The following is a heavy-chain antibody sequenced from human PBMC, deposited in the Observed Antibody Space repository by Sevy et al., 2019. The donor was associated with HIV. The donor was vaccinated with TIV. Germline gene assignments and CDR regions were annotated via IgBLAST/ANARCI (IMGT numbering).Heavy chain of an antibody. V-gene: IGHV4-39*01. D-gene: IGHD4-17*01. CDR1: GGSISSSSYY. J-gene: IGHJ3*02. Sequence: SETLSLTCTVSGGSISSSSYYWGWIRQPPGKGLEWIGSIYYSGSTYYNPSLKSRVTISVDTSKNQFSLKLSSVTAADTAVCYCAADYGDYIRDAFDIWGQGTMVTVSS. CDR3: AADYGDYIRDAFDI. CDR2: IYYSGST.